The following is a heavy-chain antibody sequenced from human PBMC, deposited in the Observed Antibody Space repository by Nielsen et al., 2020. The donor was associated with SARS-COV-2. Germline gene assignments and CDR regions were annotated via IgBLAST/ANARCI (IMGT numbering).Heavy chain of an antibody. CDR2: ISAYNGNT. J-gene: IGHJ5*02. Sequence: ASVKVSCKASGYTFTSYGISWVRQAPGQGLEWMGWISAYNGNTNYAQKFQGRVTMTEDTSTDTAYMELSSLRSEDTAVYYCATSPPQVVGGWFDPWGQGTLVTVSS. D-gene: IGHD3-16*01. V-gene: IGHV1-18*01. CDR3: ATSPPQVVGGWFDP. CDR1: GYTFTSYG.